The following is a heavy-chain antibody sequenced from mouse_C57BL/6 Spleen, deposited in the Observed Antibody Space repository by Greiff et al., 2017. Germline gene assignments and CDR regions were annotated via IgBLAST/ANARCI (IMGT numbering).Heavy chain of an antibody. D-gene: IGHD1-1*01. J-gene: IGHJ2*01. CDR2: ISDGGSYT. Sequence: EVKLVESGGGLVKPGGSLKLSCAASGSTFSSYAMSWVRQTPEKRLEWVATISDGGSYTYYPDNVKGRFTISRDNAKNNLYLQMSHLKSEDTAMYYCAREYYYGSSRYYVDYWGQGTTLTVSS. V-gene: IGHV5-4*01. CDR3: AREYYYGSSRYYVDY. CDR1: GSTFSSYA.